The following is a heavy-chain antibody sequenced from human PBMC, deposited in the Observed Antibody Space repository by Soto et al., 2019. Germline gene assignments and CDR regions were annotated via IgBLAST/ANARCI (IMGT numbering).Heavy chain of an antibody. CDR1: GFPFSIYS. J-gene: IGHJ4*02. V-gene: IGHV3-48*02. Sequence: ESGGGLVQPGGSLRLSCAASGFPFSIYSMNWVRQAPGKGLEWSSYITSDTNTIKYADSVKGRFTISRDNAKNLVYLQMTSVRDEDTAVYFCARSVEGHFDYWGPGTVVTVSS. D-gene: IGHD6-19*01. CDR2: ITSDTNTI. CDR3: ARSVEGHFDY.